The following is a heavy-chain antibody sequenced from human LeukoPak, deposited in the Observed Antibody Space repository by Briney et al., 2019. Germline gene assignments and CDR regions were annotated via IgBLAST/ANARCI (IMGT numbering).Heavy chain of an antibody. CDR1: GFTFSSYS. CDR2: ISSSSTI. D-gene: IGHD2/OR15-2a*01. Sequence: GGSLRLFCAASGFTFSSYSMNWVRQAPGKGLEWVSYISSSSTIYYADSVKGRFTISRDNAKNSLYLQMNSLRAGDTAVYYCARATIYSGAIAFDIWGQGTMVTVSS. J-gene: IGHJ3*02. V-gene: IGHV3-48*01. CDR3: ARATIYSGAIAFDI.